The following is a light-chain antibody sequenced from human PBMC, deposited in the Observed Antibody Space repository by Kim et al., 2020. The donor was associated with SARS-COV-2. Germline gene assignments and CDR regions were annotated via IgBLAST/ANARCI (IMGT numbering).Light chain of an antibody. Sequence: APGERATPPCGAGQKLGATLPWYQRNPGQPPRLLTYEVSTRATAIPAGSSGSGSGTEFTLPVGSLQSEDFAVYSCKNYATMPPWPFGKGTNLDIK. CDR2: EVS. J-gene: IGKJ1*01. CDR3: KNYATMPPWP. CDR1: QKLGAT. V-gene: IGKV3-15*01.